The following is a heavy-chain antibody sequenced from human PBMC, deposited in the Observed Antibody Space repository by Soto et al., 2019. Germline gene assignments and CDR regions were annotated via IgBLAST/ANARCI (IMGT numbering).Heavy chain of an antibody. D-gene: IGHD2-15*01. CDR1: GFTFSSYA. J-gene: IGHJ6*03. Sequence: PGGSLRLSCAASGFTFSSYAMSWVRQAPGKGLEWVSTISGSGGSTYYADSVKGRFTISRDNSKNTLYLQMNSLRADDTAVYYCAAAFCSGGSCYSPNYYYYYYMDVWGKGTTVTVSS. CDR2: ISGSGGST. CDR3: AAAFCSGGSCYSPNYYYYYYMDV. V-gene: IGHV3-23*01.